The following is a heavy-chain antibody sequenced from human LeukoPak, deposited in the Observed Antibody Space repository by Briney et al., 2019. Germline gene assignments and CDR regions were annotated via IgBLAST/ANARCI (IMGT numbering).Heavy chain of an antibody. V-gene: IGHV4-59*01. J-gene: IGHJ1*01. CDR2: ISYSGNT. Sequence: SETLSLTCTVSGGSISSYYWSWIRQPPGKGLEWIGYISYSGNTDYNPSLKSRVTISADTPKNQFSLRLSSVTAADTAVYYCARVLLTYTTRWSEFFHLWGQGTLVTVSS. CDR1: GGSISSYY. D-gene: IGHD2-15*01. CDR3: ARVLLTYTTRWSEFFHL.